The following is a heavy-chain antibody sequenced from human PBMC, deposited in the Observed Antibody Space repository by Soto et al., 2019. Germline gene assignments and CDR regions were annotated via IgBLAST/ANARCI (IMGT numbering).Heavy chain of an antibody. CDR2: ISGSGGST. D-gene: IGHD3-10*01. V-gene: IGHV3-23*01. J-gene: IGHJ4*02. Sequence: EVQLLESGGGLVQPGGSLRLSCAASGFTFSSYAMSWVRQAPGKGLEWVSAISGSGGSTYYADSVKGRLTISRDNSKNTLYLQMNSLRAEDTAVYYCAKGAWIGFGARGCYFDYWGQGTLVTVSS. CDR3: AKGAWIGFGARGCYFDY. CDR1: GFTFSSYA.